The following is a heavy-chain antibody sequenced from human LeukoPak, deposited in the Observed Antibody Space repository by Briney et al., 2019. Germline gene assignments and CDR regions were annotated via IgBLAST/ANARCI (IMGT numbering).Heavy chain of an antibody. J-gene: IGHJ4*02. V-gene: IGHV3-23*01. CDR3: AKDLGSGYDYFDY. CDR2: IGGSGGST. D-gene: IGHD5-12*01. Sequence: GGSLRLSCAASGFSFSNYAMSWVRQAPGKGLEWVSAIGGSGGSTYYADSVKGRLTISRDNSKNTLYLQMNSLRPEDTAVYYCAKDLGSGYDYFDYWGQGTLVIVSS. CDR1: GFSFSNYA.